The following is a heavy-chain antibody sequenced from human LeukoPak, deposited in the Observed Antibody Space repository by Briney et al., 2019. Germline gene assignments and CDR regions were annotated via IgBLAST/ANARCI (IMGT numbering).Heavy chain of an antibody. V-gene: IGHV4-34*01. CDR3: ARIGYYYGSASDY. Sequence: SETLSLTCAVYGGSFNGYYCSWIRQAPGKGLEWIGEINHSGSTNYNPSLKSRVTISVDTSKNQFSLKLSSVTAADTAVYYCARIGYYYGSASDYWGQGTLVTVSS. CDR1: GGSFNGYY. D-gene: IGHD3-10*01. J-gene: IGHJ4*02. CDR2: INHSGST.